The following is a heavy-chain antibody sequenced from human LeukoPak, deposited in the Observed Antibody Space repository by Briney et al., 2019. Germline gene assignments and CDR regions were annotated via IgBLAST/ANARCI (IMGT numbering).Heavy chain of an antibody. CDR2: IKQDGSDK. D-gene: IGHD1-1*01. CDR1: GFPFSSYW. V-gene: IGHV3-7*01. CDR3: ARLTGTTGFDY. J-gene: IGHJ4*02. Sequence: GGSLRLSCAASGFPFSSYWMSWVRQAPGKGLEWVANIKQDGSDKYYVDSVKGRFTISRDNAKNSLNLQLNSLRADDTAVHYCARLTGTTGFDYWGPGTLVTVSS.